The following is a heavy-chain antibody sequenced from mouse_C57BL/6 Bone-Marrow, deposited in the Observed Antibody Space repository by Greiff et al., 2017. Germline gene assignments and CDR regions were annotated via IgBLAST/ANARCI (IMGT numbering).Heavy chain of an antibody. J-gene: IGHJ4*01. Sequence: EVKVVESGGGLVQPGGSLSLSCAASGFTFTDYYMSWVRQPPGKALEWLGFIRNKANGYTTEYSASVKGRFTISSDNSQSILYLQMNALRAEDSATYYCARYSVYAMDYWGQGTSVTVSS. CDR3: ARYSVYAMDY. CDR2: IRNKANGYTT. V-gene: IGHV7-3*01. CDR1: GFTFTDYY.